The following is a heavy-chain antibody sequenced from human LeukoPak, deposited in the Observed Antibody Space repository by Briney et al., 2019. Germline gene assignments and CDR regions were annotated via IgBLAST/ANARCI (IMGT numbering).Heavy chain of an antibody. CDR3: ARAYYYETLTPDAFDI. CDR1: GFTFRNYA. Sequence: PGGSLRLSCVASGFTFRNYAMHWVRQAPGQGLEWVACIHYDGSDKNYADSVKGRFTISRDNSKNTLYLQMNSLRAEDTAVYYCARAYYYETLTPDAFDIWGQGTMVTVSS. CDR2: IHYDGSDK. D-gene: IGHD3-22*01. V-gene: IGHV3-30*02. J-gene: IGHJ3*02.